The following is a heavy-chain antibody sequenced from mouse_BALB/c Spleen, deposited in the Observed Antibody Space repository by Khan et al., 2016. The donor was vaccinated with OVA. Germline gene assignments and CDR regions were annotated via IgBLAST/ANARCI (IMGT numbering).Heavy chain of an antibody. CDR1: GFTFTNYG. Sequence: QIQLVQSGPELKKPGETVQISCKASGFTFTNYGMNWVKQVPGKGLKWMGWINTNTGEPAFADDFKGRFAFSLKTSASTAFLQINSLKNEDTATYFCERVGYNGTMDCWGQGTSVTVSS. CDR3: ERVGYNGTMDC. V-gene: IGHV9-3*02. CDR2: INTNTGEP. D-gene: IGHD2-14*01. J-gene: IGHJ4*01.